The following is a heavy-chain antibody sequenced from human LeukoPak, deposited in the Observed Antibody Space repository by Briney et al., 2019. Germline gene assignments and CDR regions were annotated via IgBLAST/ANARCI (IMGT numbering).Heavy chain of an antibody. D-gene: IGHD3-22*01. CDR1: GFTFSSYA. CDR3: AKDPLALIVVDPLVYDP. J-gene: IGHJ5*02. V-gene: IGHV3-23*01. Sequence: GGSLRLSCAASGFTFSSYAMSWVRQAPGKGLEWVSAISGSGGSTYYADSVKGRFTISRDNSKNTLYLQMNSLRAEDTAVYYCAKDPLALIVVDPLVYDPWGQGTLVTVSS. CDR2: ISGSGGST.